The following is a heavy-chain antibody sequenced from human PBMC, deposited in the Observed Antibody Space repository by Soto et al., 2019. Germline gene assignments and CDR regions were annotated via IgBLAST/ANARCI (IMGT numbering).Heavy chain of an antibody. D-gene: IGHD3-10*01. CDR1: GDSISSYY. V-gene: IGHV4-59*01. CDR3: ARGHGSGSYYKFHAFDI. J-gene: IGHJ3*02. CDR2: IYYSGST. Sequence: SETLSLTCTVSGDSISSYYWSWIRQPPGKGLEWIGYIYYSGSTNYNPSLKSRVTISVDTSKNQFSLKLSSVTAADTAVYYCARGHGSGSYYKFHAFDIWGQGTMVTVSS.